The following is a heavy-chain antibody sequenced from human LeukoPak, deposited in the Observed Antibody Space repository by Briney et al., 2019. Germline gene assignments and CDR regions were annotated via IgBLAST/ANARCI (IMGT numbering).Heavy chain of an antibody. CDR3: ARGFRSVTTWGYFDY. Sequence: GDSLRLSRAPSGFTVSTNFKSWVRQAPGKGLEWVALICSGGGTYYADSVRGRFTISRDNSRNTLYLQMNSLRVDDTAVYYCARGFRSVTTWGYFDYWGQGALVTVSS. D-gene: IGHD4-17*01. CDR1: GFTVSTNF. J-gene: IGHJ4*02. CDR2: ICSGGGT. V-gene: IGHV3-66*01.